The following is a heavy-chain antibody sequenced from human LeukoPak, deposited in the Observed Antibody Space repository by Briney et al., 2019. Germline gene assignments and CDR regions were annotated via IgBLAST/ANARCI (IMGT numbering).Heavy chain of an antibody. CDR3: ARLGYYGSGTFGLPDAFDI. CDR2: IYPRDSDT. J-gene: IGHJ3*02. CDR1: GYSFTNYW. Sequence: GESLKISCEGSGYSFTNYWIGWVRQMPGKGLEWMGIIYPRDSDTRYSPSFQGQVTTSADKSISTAYLQWSSLKASDTAMYFCARLGYYGSGTFGLPDAFDIWGQGTMVTVSS. D-gene: IGHD3-10*01. V-gene: IGHV5-51*01.